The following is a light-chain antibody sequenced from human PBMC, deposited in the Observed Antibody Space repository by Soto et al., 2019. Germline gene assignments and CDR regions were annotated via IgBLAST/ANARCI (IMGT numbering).Light chain of an antibody. Sequence: DIQMTQSPSSLSASVGDRVTITCRASQGISNYLAWYQQKPGKVPELVISAASTLQSGAPSRPSGRGSRTDFTLTISSLQPEDVATYYSQNYTSAPFTFGPGTKVDIK. J-gene: IGKJ3*01. V-gene: IGKV1-27*01. CDR1: QGISNY. CDR3: QNYTSAPFT. CDR2: AAS.